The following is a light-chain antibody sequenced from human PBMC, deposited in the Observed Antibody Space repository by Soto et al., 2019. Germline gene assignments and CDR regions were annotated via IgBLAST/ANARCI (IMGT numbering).Light chain of an antibody. Sequence: DIVMTQSPDSLAVSLGERATINCKSSQSILYSSNNKNFLAWYQQKPGQPPKLLIYWASTRESGVPDRFSGSGSGTDFTLAISSLQAEDVATYYCYQYYTTPQTFGQGTRVEI. CDR3: YQYYTTPQT. CDR1: QSILYSSNNKNF. V-gene: IGKV4-1*01. J-gene: IGKJ1*01. CDR2: WAS.